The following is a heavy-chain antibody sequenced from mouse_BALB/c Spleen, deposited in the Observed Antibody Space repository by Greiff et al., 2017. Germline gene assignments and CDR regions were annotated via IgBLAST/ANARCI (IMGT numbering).Heavy chain of an antibody. Sequence: VQRVESGAELVRPGTSVKVSCKASGYAFTNYLIEWVKQRPGQGLEWIGVINPGSGGTNYNEKFKGKATLTADKSSSTAYMQLSSLTSDDSAVYFCARGGLDAMDYWGQGTSVTVSS. CDR3: ARGGLDAMDY. J-gene: IGHJ4*01. V-gene: IGHV1-54*01. CDR2: INPGSGGT. CDR1: GYAFTNYL.